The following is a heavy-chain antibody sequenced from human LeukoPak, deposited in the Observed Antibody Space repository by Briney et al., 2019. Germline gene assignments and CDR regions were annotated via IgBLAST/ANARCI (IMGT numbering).Heavy chain of an antibody. V-gene: IGHV3-23*01. Sequence: PGGSLRLSCATSGFTFRSYAMIWVRQAPERGLQWVSGISGSGTYYADFAKGRFTISRDNSKNTLYLQMSNLRADDTAVYYCAKGQRPQECGGDCDIPYYYVMDVWGQGTTVTVSS. CDR3: AKGQRPQECGGDCDIPYYYVMDV. CDR1: GFTFRSYA. D-gene: IGHD2-21*02. J-gene: IGHJ6*02. CDR2: ISGSGT.